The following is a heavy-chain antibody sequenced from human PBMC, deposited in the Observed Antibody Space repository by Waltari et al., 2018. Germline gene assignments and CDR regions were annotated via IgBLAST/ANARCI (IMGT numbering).Heavy chain of an antibody. CDR2: ISSSSSYI. Sequence: FTFSSYSMNWVRQAPGKGLEWVSSISSSSSYIYYADSVKGRFTISRDNAKNSLYLQMNSLRAEDTAVYYCARAPVDYYYYYMDVWGKGTTVTVSS. CDR3: ARAPVDYYYYYMDV. D-gene: IGHD5-12*01. V-gene: IGHV3-21*01. CDR1: FTFSSYS. J-gene: IGHJ6*03.